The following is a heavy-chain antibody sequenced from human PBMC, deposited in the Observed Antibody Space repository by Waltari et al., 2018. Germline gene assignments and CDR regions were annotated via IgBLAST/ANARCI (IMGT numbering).Heavy chain of an antibody. D-gene: IGHD4-17*01. CDR3: ARALTTPNDY. Sequence: EVQLVESGGGLVKPGGSLRLPCAAPGFPISSFGMSWVRQAPGKGLEWVSSTTNSNTYIYYADSVKGRFTVSIDNAKNSLYLQMNSLRADDTAVYFCARALTTPNDYRGQGTLVTVSS. CDR1: GFPISSFG. CDR2: TTNSNTYI. J-gene: IGHJ4*02. V-gene: IGHV3-21*03.